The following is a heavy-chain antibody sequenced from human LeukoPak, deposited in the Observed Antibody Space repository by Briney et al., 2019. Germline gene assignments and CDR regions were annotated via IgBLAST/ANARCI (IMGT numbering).Heavy chain of an antibody. CDR1: GFSLSNYA. CDR3: VKTIVGATFDY. Sequence: GGSLRLSCLASGFSLSNYAMNWVRQAPRKGLEYVAGINGNGDGTQHADSVKGRFTISRDNSKDMLYLQMRSLRVEDTAVYYCVKTIVGATFDYWGQGTLVTVSS. J-gene: IGHJ4*02. CDR2: INGNGDGT. D-gene: IGHD1-26*01. V-gene: IGHV3-64D*09.